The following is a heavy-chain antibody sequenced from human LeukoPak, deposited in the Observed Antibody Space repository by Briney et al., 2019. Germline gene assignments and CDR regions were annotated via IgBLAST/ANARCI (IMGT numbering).Heavy chain of an antibody. CDR2: INYSGST. Sequence: SETLSLTCTVSGGSINYWSWIRQPPGKGLEWIGYINYSGSTNYNPSLKSRVTMSVDTSKNQFSLKLSSVTAADTAMYYCAREGRQDYVYFDHWGQGSLVTVYS. CDR3: AREGRQDYVYFDH. CDR1: GGSINY. D-gene: IGHD4-17*01. J-gene: IGHJ4*02. V-gene: IGHV4-59*01.